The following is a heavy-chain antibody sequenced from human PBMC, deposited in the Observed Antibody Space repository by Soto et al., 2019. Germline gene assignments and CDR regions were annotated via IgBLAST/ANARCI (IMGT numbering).Heavy chain of an antibody. CDR2: INPFSGGT. Sequence: ASVKVSCKTSGYTFINFGIGWVRQAPGQGLEWMGWINPFSGGTNYAQKFQGRVTMTRDTSISTAYMEVTRLRSDDTAVYFCARGVDLVLVSELGSKLRYFDWFFDYWGQGTPVTVSS. CDR3: ARGVDLVLVSELGSKLRYFDWFFDY. J-gene: IGHJ4*02. V-gene: IGHV1-2*02. CDR1: GYTFINFG. D-gene: IGHD3-9*01.